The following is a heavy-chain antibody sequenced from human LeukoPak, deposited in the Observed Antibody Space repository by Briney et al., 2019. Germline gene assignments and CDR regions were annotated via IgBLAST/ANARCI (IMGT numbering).Heavy chain of an antibody. V-gene: IGHV4-34*01. CDR3: ARVMTTATTWAFDV. CDR1: GGSFTDYF. CDR2: INDYTGDT. D-gene: IGHD4-11*01. Sequence: PSETLSLTCTVFGGSFTDYFWTWIRHSPGKGLEWIGEINDYTGDTKYNPSLNSRVSISLEKSKNQLSLELRSVTAADTAVYYCARVMTTATTWAFDVWGQGTMVTVFS. J-gene: IGHJ3*01.